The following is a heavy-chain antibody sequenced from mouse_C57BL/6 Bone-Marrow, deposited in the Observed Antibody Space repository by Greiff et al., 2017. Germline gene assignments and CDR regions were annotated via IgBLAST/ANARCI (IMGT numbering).Heavy chain of an antibody. CDR3: ARDYGKGY. Sequence: QVQLQQPGAELVKPGASVKLSCKASGYTFTSYWMHWVKQRPGQGLEWIGMIHPNSGRTNYNEKFKGKATLTVEQSSSTAYMQLGSLTCEDSAIYYCARDYGKGYWGQGTTLTVAS. CDR2: IHPNSGRT. J-gene: IGHJ2*01. CDR1: GYTFTSYW. D-gene: IGHD1-1*01. V-gene: IGHV1-64*01.